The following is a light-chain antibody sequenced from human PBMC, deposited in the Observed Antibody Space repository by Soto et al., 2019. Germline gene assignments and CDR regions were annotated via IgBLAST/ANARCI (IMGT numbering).Light chain of an antibody. CDR1: QDISNW. Sequence: DIQMTQSPSSVSASVGDRVTISCRASQDISNWLAWYQQKPGEAPKFLIYAASNLQSGVPSKFSVSGSGTDFTLTISILQPEDFAVYYCQQARRFPITFGQGTRLEIK. V-gene: IGKV1-12*01. J-gene: IGKJ5*01. CDR2: AAS. CDR3: QQARRFPIT.